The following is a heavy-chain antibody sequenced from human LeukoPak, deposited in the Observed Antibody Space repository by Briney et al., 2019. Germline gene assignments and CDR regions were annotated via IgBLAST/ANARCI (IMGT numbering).Heavy chain of an antibody. CDR1: GFTLSSYE. CDR2: IISIGSTI. CDR3: ARDDRPGIAAAGTVSEAFDI. J-gene: IGHJ3*02. D-gene: IGHD6-13*01. Sequence: AESLRLSCEPSGFTLSSYETNWVRQAPGRGRGWVSYIISIGSTIYYADSVKGRFTISRDNAKNTLYLQMNSLRAEDRAVYYCARDDRPGIAAAGTVSEAFDIWGQGTMVTVPS. V-gene: IGHV3-48*03.